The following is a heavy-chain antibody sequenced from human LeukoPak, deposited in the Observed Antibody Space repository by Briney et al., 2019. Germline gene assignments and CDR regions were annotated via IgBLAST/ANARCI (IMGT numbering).Heavy chain of an antibody. CDR2: ISDSGGS. Sequence: SETLSLTCSVSGGSVSSGISYWSWIRQPPGEGLEWIAYISDSGGSDYNPSLRGRVTISLDTSKNQFSLRLTSVTAADTAVYYCARHTGSVWSSFDSWGQGTLVTVSS. D-gene: IGHD6-19*01. J-gene: IGHJ4*02. CDR1: GGSVSSGISY. CDR3: ARHTGSVWSSFDS. V-gene: IGHV4-61*01.